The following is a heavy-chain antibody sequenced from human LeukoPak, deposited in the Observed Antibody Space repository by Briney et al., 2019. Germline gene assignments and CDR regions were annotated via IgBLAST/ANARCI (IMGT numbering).Heavy chain of an antibody. CDR2: ISSSGSTI. CDR1: GGSISSYY. Sequence: LSLTCTVSGGSISSYYWSWIRQPPGKGLEWVSYISSSGSTIYYADSVKGRFTISRDNSKNTLYLQMNSLRAEDTVVYYCAKDLSGGDCPDYWGQGTLVTVSS. J-gene: IGHJ4*02. D-gene: IGHD2-21*02. V-gene: IGHV3-11*04. CDR3: AKDLSGGDCPDY.